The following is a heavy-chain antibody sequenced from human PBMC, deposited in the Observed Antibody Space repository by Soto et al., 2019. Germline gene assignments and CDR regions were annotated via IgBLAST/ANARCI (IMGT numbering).Heavy chain of an antibody. CDR2: ISYDGSNK. V-gene: IGHV3-30*18. D-gene: IGHD2-15*01. CDR1: GFTFSSYG. CDR3: AKDWSQSIVVVVAATYFDY. J-gene: IGHJ4*02. Sequence: GGSLRLSCAASGFTFSSYGMHWVRQAPGKGLEWVAVISYDGSNKYYADSVKGRFTISRDNSKNTLYLQMNSLRAEDTAVYYCAKDWSQSIVVVVAATYFDYWGQGTLVTVSS.